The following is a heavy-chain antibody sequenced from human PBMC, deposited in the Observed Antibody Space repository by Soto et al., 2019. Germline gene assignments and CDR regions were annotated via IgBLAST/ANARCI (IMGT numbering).Heavy chain of an antibody. V-gene: IGHV1-69*08. CDR2: IIPILGIA. CDR1: GGTFSSYT. D-gene: IGHD2-8*01. Sequence: QVQLVQSGAEVKKPGSSVKVSCKASGGTFSSYTISWVRQAPGQGLEWMGRIIPILGIANYAQKFQGRVTLTADKSTSTADLELSSLRSEDTAVYYCARDLGHGERATNGVFDYWGQGTLVTGSS. CDR3: ARDLGHGERATNGVFDY. J-gene: IGHJ4*02.